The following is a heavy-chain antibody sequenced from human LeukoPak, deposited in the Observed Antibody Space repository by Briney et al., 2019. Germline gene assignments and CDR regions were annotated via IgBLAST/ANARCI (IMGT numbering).Heavy chain of an antibody. CDR3: ARLTYYYDSSGYYPRFDY. J-gene: IGHJ4*02. CDR1: GGSISSGDYC. CDR2: IYYSGST. Sequence: SQTLSLTCTVSGGSISSGDYCWSWIRQPPGNGLEWIGYIYYSGSTYYNPSLKSRVTISVDTSKNQFSLKLSSVTAADTAVYYCARLTYYYDSSGYYPRFDYWGQGTLVTVSS. V-gene: IGHV4-30-4*01. D-gene: IGHD3-22*01.